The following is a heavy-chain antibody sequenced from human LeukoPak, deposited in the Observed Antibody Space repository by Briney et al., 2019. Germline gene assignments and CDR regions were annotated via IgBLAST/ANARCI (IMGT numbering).Heavy chain of an antibody. Sequence: SETLSLACTVSGASISSYYWSWIRQPPGKELEWIGYMYYSGSTNYNPSLKSRVTISVDTSKNQFSLKLNSVTAADTAVYFCARELKVGNTGYYFDYWGQGTLVTVSS. V-gene: IGHV4-59*01. J-gene: IGHJ4*02. D-gene: IGHD2/OR15-2a*01. CDR1: GASISSYY. CDR2: MYYSGST. CDR3: ARELKVGNTGYYFDY.